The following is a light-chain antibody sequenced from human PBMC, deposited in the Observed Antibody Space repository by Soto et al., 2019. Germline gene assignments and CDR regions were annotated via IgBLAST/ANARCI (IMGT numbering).Light chain of an antibody. J-gene: IGKJ1*01. V-gene: IGKV3-20*01. Sequence: EIVLTQSPGTLSLSPGERATLSCRASQSVRSSHLTWYQQKTGQPPRLLMYDASSRATGIPHRFSGSWSGTDFTLTIIRLEPEDFAVYYCQHFGGSPGSFGQGTKVELK. CDR1: QSVRSSH. CDR2: DAS. CDR3: QHFGGSPGS.